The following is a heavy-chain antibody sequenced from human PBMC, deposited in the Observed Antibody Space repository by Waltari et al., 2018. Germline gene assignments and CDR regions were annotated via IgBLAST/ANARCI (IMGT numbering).Heavy chain of an antibody. D-gene: IGHD1-26*01. CDR3: ARVIVGATLVDY. CDR1: GGTFSSYA. V-gene: IGHV1-69*01. Sequence: QVQLVQSGAEVKKPGSSVKVSCKASGGTFSSYANSWVRQAPGQGLEWMGGIFPIFGTANYAQKFQGRVTITADESTSTAYMELRSLRSDDTAVYYCARVIVGATLVDYWGQGALVTVSS. J-gene: IGHJ4*02. CDR2: IFPIFGTA.